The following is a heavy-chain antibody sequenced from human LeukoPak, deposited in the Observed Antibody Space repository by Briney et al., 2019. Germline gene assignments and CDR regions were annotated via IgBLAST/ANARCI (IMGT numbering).Heavy chain of an antibody. Sequence: GGSLRLSCAASGFTFSSYAMHWVRQAPGKGLEWVAVISYDGSNKYYADSVKGRFTVSRDNSKNTLCLQMNSLRAEDTAVYYCARRLTYFDYWGQGTLVTVSS. J-gene: IGHJ4*02. CDR2: ISYDGSNK. CDR1: GFTFSSYA. V-gene: IGHV3-30*01. D-gene: IGHD6-19*01. CDR3: ARRLTYFDY.